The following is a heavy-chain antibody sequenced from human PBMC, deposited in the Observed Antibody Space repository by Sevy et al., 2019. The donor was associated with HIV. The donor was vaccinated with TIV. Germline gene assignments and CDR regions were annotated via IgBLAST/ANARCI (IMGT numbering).Heavy chain of an antibody. J-gene: IGHJ4*02. CDR3: ARDCAPGYYYDAIGVKRDYYFDY. V-gene: IGHV1-18*01. CDR1: DYTFSTQG. D-gene: IGHD3-22*01. Sequence: ASVKVSCKASDYTFSTQGFNWVRQAPGQGLEWMGWISAYNGNTKYAQKFQGRVTMTTDTSTSTAYMELRSLTSDDTAVYYCARDCAPGYYYDAIGVKRDYYFDYWGQGTLVTVSS. CDR2: ISAYNGNT.